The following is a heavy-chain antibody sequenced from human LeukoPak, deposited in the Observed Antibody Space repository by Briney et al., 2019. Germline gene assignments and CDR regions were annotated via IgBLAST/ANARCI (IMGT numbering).Heavy chain of an antibody. CDR2: ISGSGGST. CDR3: AKHRAEQLWFGFFDY. Sequence: GGSLRLTCAASGFTFSSYAMSWVRQAPGKGLEWVSAISGSGGSTYYADSVKGRFTISRDNSKNTLYLQMNSLRAEDTAVYYCAKHRAEQLWFGFFDYWGQGTLVTVSS. V-gene: IGHV3-23*01. CDR1: GFTFSSYA. D-gene: IGHD5-18*01. J-gene: IGHJ4*02.